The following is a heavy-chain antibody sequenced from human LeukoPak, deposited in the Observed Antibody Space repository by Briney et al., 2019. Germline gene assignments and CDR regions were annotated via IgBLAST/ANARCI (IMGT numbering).Heavy chain of an antibody. J-gene: IGHJ6*02. CDR1: GGSFSGYY. Sequence: PSETLSLTCAVYGGSFSGYYWSWIRQPPGKGLEWIGEINHSGGTNYNPSLKSRVTISVDTSKNQFSLKLSSVTAADTAVYYCASYCSGGSCYSGYYYYYGMDVWGQGTTVTASS. V-gene: IGHV4-34*01. CDR2: INHSGGT. D-gene: IGHD2-15*01. CDR3: ASYCSGGSCYSGYYYYYGMDV.